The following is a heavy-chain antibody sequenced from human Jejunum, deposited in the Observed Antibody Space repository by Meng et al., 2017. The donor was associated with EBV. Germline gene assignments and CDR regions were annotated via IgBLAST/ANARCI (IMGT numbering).Heavy chain of an antibody. J-gene: IGHJ4*02. V-gene: IGHV1-3*01. CDR2: IDGGSPST. D-gene: IGHD2-2*01. CDR3: ASVSSCSSGSFQEFDY. CDR1: SSLVTPEY. Sequence: ARVKTPGASVQLSCPPSSSLVTPEYLFWGRQAPCQRLEWMGWIDGGSPSTIYSQNFHGTLTITRESSARTDFMELSILTSKDTAGYYCASVSSCSSGSFQEFDYWGQGTLVTVSS.